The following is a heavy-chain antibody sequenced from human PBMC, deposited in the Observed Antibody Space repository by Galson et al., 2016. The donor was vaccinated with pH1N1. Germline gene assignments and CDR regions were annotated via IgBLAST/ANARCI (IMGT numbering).Heavy chain of an antibody. Sequence: SLRLSCAASGLNFNSYDIHWVRQAPGKGLEWVAFIRYNGRDMFYADSMKGRFRVSRDNSKNTLYLQMNSLRTEDTAIYYCAKVESSPVGLWGRGTLVAVSS. J-gene: IGHJ1*01. CDR2: IRYNGRDM. V-gene: IGHV3-30*02. CDR1: GLNFNSYD. CDR3: AKVESSPVGL. D-gene: IGHD2-2*01.